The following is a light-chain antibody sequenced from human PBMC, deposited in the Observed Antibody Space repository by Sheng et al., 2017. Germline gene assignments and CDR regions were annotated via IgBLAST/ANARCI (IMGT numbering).Light chain of an antibody. CDR1: SSDVGSYSL. Sequence: QSALTQPASVSGSPGQSITISCTGTSSDVGSYSLVSWYQQFPGEAPKLIIFEVNERPSGVSTRFSGSKSGNTASLTISGLQAADEATYYCCSYAGSGLSGVFGTGTEVTVL. CDR2: EVN. V-gene: IGLV2-23*02. CDR3: CSYAGSGLSGV. J-gene: IGLJ1*01.